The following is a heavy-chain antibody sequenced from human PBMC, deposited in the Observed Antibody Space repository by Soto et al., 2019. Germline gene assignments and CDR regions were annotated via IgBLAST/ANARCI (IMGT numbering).Heavy chain of an antibody. V-gene: IGHV1-69*13. CDR1: GGTFSSYA. CDR2: IIPIFGTA. J-gene: IGHJ6*02. D-gene: IGHD5-18*01. CDR3: AREFRIQLWSARGYYYGIDG. Sequence: SVKVSCKSSGGTFSSYAISWVRQAPGQGLEWMGGIIPIFGTANYAQKFQGRVTITADESTSTAYMELRSLRSDDTAVYYCAREFRIQLWSARGYYYGIDGWCQGPTVTV.